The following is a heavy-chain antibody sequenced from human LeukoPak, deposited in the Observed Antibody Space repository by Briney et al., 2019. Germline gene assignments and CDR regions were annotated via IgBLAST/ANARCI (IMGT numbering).Heavy chain of an antibody. CDR1: GFTFSNYD. J-gene: IGHJ4*02. CDR3: ARVGIAAVTY. CDR2: IWFDGSNK. Sequence: GGSLRLSCAASGFTFSNYDMRWVRQAPGKGLEWVAVIWFDGSNKFYADSVKGRFTISRDNSKNTLYLQMNSLRAEDTAVYYCARVGIAAVTYWGQGTLVTVSS. D-gene: IGHD6-13*01. V-gene: IGHV3-33*01.